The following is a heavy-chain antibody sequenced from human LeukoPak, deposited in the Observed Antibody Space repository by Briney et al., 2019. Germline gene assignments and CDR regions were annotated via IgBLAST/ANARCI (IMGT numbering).Heavy chain of an antibody. CDR2: IYYSGST. CDR3: ARDQGWNYEWFDP. D-gene: IGHD1-7*01. V-gene: IGHV4-39*02. CDR1: GGYISTSNYY. J-gene: IGHJ5*02. Sequence: SETLSLTCTVSGGYISTSNYYWGWIRQSPGKGLEWIGNIYYSGSTYYNPSLKSRVSLSIDTSMNQFSLKVNSLTVADTAVYYCARDQGWNYEWFDPWGQGTLVTVSS.